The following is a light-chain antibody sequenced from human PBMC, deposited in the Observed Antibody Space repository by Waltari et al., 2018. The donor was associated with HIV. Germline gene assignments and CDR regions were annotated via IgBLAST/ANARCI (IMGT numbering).Light chain of an antibody. J-gene: IGLJ3*02. Sequence: QSALTQPPSASGSPGQSVTISCTGTSSDVGAYNYVSWYQQHPGKAPKVLIYEVSNRPSGVPDRFSGSKSDNTASLTVSGLQADDEADYYCSSYAGTNNWVFGGGTKLTVL. V-gene: IGLV2-8*01. CDR3: SSYAGTNNWV. CDR1: SSDVGAYNY. CDR2: EVS.